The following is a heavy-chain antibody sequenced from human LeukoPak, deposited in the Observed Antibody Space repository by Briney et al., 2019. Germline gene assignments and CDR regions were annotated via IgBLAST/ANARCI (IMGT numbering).Heavy chain of an antibody. CDR3: ARAGWFGELCDYYYGMDV. V-gene: IGHV1-18*04. J-gene: IGHJ6*04. D-gene: IGHD3-10*01. Sequence: ASVKVSCKASGYTFTSYGISWVRQAPGQGLEWMGWISAYNGNTNYAQKLQGRVTMTTDTSTSTAYMELRSLRSDDTAVYYCARAGWFGELCDYYYGMDVWGKGTTVTVSS. CDR1: GYTFTSYG. CDR2: ISAYNGNT.